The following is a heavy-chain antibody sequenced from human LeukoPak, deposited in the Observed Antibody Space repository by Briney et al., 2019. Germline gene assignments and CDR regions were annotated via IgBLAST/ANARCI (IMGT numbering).Heavy chain of an antibody. D-gene: IGHD5-18*01. CDR1: GGSISSGDYY. CDR2: IYYSGST. CDR3: ARDGVVGYSSYGMAV. J-gene: IGHJ6*04. Sequence: SQTLSLTCTVSGGSISSGDYYWSWIRQPPGKGMEWIGYIYYSGSTYYNPFLKSRVTISVDTSKNQFSLKLSSVTAADTAVYYCARDGVVGYSSYGMAVWGKGTTVTVSS. V-gene: IGHV4-30-4*01.